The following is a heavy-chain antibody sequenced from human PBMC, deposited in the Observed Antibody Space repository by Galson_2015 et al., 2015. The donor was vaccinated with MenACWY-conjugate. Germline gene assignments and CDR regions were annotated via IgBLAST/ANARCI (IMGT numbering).Heavy chain of an antibody. CDR2: INPSGGST. J-gene: IGHJ5*02. Sequence: SVKVSCKASGYTFTSYYMHWVRQAPGQGLEWMGIINPSGGSTSYAQKFQGRVTMTRDTSTSTVYMELSSLRSEDTAVYYCARDYFGGDYGDYRCWFDPWGQGTLVTVSS. D-gene: IGHD4-17*01. V-gene: IGHV1-46*01. CDR3: ARDYFGGDYGDYRCWFDP. CDR1: GYTFTSYY.